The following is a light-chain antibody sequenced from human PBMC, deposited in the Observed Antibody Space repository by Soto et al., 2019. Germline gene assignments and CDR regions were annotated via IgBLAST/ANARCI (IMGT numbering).Light chain of an antibody. CDR2: DAS. J-gene: IGKJ4*01. Sequence: DIQMTQSPSTLSASVGERINITFRASQSISSWLAWYQQKTGKVPKLLIYDASSLESGVPSRFSGSVSGTEFTLTISSLQPDDFATYYCQQYNSYGLTFGGGTKVDIK. V-gene: IGKV1-5*01. CDR1: QSISSW. CDR3: QQYNSYGLT.